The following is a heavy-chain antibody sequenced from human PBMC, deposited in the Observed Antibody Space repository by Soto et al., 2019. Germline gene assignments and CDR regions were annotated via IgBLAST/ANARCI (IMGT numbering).Heavy chain of an antibody. V-gene: IGHV3-33*01. Sequence: RLSCAASGFTFSSYGMHWVRQAPGKGLEWVAVIWYDGSNKYYADSVEGRFTISRDNSKNTLYLQMNSLRAEDTAVYYCAREGDYDSSGSPSGDFDYWGQGTLVTVSS. CDR3: AREGDYDSSGSPSGDFDY. CDR1: GFTFSSYG. D-gene: IGHD3-22*01. J-gene: IGHJ4*02. CDR2: IWYDGSNK.